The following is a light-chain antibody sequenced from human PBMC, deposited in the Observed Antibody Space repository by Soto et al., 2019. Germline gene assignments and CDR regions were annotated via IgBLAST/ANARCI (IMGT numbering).Light chain of an antibody. CDR3: SSYAGRDVFV. J-gene: IGLJ1*01. Sequence: QSALTQPPSASGSPGQSVTISCTGTSRDVGKYNYVAWYQQHPGKAPKLIIYEVNERPSGVSDRFSGSKAGNTASLTVFGLQADDEADYYCSSYAGRDVFVFGTGTKLTVL. V-gene: IGLV2-8*01. CDR2: EVN. CDR1: SRDVGKYNY.